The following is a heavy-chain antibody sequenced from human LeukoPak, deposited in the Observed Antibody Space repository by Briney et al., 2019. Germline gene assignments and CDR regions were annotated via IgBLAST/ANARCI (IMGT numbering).Heavy chain of an antibody. D-gene: IGHD1-26*01. Sequence: GGSLGLSCVASGFSFRNYAIHWVRQAPGKGLEYVSVIDTDGRITYYADSVKGRFTISRDNSKNTVYLQMGSLRGEDMAVYYCTRDGGSFCDFDYWGQGALVTVSS. CDR2: IDTDGRIT. J-gene: IGHJ4*02. V-gene: IGHV3-64*02. CDR1: GFSFRNYA. CDR3: TRDGGSFCDFDY.